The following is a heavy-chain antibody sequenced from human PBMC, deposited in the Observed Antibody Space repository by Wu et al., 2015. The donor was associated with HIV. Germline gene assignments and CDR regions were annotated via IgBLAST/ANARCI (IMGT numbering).Heavy chain of an antibody. D-gene: IGHD2-21*01. CDR3: ARDAVGIGAYFDF. J-gene: IGHJ2*01. V-gene: IGHV1-18*01. Sequence: QVQLVQSEAEVKKPGASVKVSCKASGYTFTDYALSWVRQAPGQGLEWMGWISAYNGGTHYAQKFQGRVTMTTDTSTTTAYMDLRSLRSDDTAVYFCARDAVGIGAYFDFWGRGTLVTVSS. CDR2: ISAYNGGT. CDR1: GYTFTDYA.